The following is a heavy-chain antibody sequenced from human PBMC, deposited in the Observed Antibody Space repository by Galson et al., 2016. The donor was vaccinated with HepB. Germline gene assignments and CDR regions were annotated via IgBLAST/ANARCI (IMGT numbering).Heavy chain of an antibody. D-gene: IGHD5-18*01. CDR3: AKPYGYSYGSYAFDI. J-gene: IGHJ3*02. CDR1: GFIFSTYG. CDR2: XXYXXNKK. V-gene: IGHV3-30*18. Sequence: SLRLSCAASGFIFSTYGMHWVRQAPGKGXXXVAXXXYXXNKKYXXDSVXGRATISRENSKNTVFLQVNSLGGEXXAVYYCAKPYGYSYGSYAFDIWGQGTMVTVSS.